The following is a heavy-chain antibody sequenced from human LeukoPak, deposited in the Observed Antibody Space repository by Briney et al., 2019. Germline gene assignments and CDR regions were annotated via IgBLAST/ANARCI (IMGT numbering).Heavy chain of an antibody. CDR3: ATYDSSGYHRYFDY. V-gene: IGHV4-34*01. CDR2: INHSGST. Sequence: SETLSLTCAVYGGSFSGYYWSWIRQPPGKGLEWIGEINHSGSTNYNPSLKSRVTISVDTPKNQFSLKLSSVTAADTAVYYCATYDSSGYHRYFDYWGQGTLVTVSS. CDR1: GGSFSGYY. D-gene: IGHD3-22*01. J-gene: IGHJ4*03.